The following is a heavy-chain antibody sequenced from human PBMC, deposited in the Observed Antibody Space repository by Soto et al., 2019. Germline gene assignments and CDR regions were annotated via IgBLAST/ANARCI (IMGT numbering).Heavy chain of an antibody. Sequence: EVQLLESGGGLVRPGESLRLSCAASGFTLSNYGMTWVRQAPGKGLQWVSTIRGRGGTTYYADSVKGSFTISRDDSRNKLYLQMNSLRVEDTAVYFCAKDVNYDMLAGYYYSWGHGTLVTVSS. D-gene: IGHD3-9*01. CDR1: GFTLSNYG. CDR2: IRGRGGTT. V-gene: IGHV3-23*01. J-gene: IGHJ5*01. CDR3: AKDVNYDMLAGYYYS.